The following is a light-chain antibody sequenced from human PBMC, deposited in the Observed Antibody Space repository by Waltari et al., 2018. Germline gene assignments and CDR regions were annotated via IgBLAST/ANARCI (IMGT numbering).Light chain of an antibody. Sequence: QSALTQPASVSGSPGQSITLPRTGTSRDVGSYNLVSWYQQHPGKAPKLMIYEVSKRPSGVSNRFSGSKSGNTASLTISGLQAEDEADYYCCSYAGSSTYVVFGGGTKLTVL. CDR2: EVS. J-gene: IGLJ2*01. V-gene: IGLV2-23*02. CDR3: CSYAGSSTYVV. CDR1: SRDVGSYNL.